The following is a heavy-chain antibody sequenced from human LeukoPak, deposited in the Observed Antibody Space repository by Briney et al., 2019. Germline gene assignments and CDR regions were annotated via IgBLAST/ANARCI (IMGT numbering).Heavy chain of an antibody. D-gene: IGHD2-15*01. CDR2: ISSSSSTI. CDR1: GFTFSSYS. Sequence: PGGSLRLSCAASGFTFSSYSMNWVRQAPGKGLEWVSYISSSSSTIYYADSVKGRFTISRDNAKNSLYLQMNSLRAEDTAVYYCARDLGYCSGGSCYSGYYYYYMGVWGKGTTVTVSS. CDR3: ARDLGYCSGGSCYSGYYYYYMGV. J-gene: IGHJ6*03. V-gene: IGHV3-48*01.